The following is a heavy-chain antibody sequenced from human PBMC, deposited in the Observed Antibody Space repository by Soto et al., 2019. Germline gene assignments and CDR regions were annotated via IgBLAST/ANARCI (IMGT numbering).Heavy chain of an antibody. Sequence: GGSLRLSCSASGFTFSSYAMHWVRQAPGKGLEYVSAISSNGGSTYYADSVKGRFTISRDNSKNTLYLQMSSLRAEDTAVYYCVNGGPGSDQLLPAYYYYGMDVWGQGTTVTVSS. CDR1: GFTFSSYA. CDR3: VNGGPGSDQLLPAYYYYGMDV. V-gene: IGHV3-64D*08. J-gene: IGHJ6*02. CDR2: ISSNGGST. D-gene: IGHD2-2*01.